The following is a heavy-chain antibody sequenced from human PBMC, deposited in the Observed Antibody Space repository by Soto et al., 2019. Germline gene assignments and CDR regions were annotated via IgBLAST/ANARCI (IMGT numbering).Heavy chain of an antibody. V-gene: IGHV1-2*04. D-gene: IGHD6-13*01. J-gene: IGHJ6*02. CDR1: GYTFTGYY. CDR3: AREELAAGTIHNYGMDV. CDR2: INPNSGGT. Sequence: RASVKVSCKASGYTFTGYYMHWVRQAPGQGLEWMGWINPNSGGTNYAQKFQGWVTMTRDTSISTAYMELSRLRSDDTAVYYCAREELAAGTIHNYGMDVWGQGTTVTVSS.